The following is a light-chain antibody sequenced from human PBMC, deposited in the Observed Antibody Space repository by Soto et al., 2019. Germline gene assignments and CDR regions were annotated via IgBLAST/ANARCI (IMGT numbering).Light chain of an antibody. J-gene: IGKJ5*01. CDR1: QTVGKY. V-gene: IGKV3-11*01. CDR3: QQRLHWPIT. CDR2: DAS. Sequence: DIVLTQSPATLSLSPGDRVTLSCRASQTVGKYLSWYQHSPGQGPRLLVYDASNRATGVPARFSGSGSETDFTLTISSLEPEDFAVYHCQQRLHWPITFGQGTRLDIK.